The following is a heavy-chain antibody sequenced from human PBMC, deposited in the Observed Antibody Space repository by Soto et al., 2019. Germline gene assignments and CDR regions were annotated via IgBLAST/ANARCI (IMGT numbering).Heavy chain of an antibody. CDR3: ARHLDTWGSYRYLFHY. Sequence: SETLSLTCTVSGGSISSSSYYRGWIRQPPGKGLEWIGSIYYSGSTYYNPSLKSRVTISVDTSKNQFSLKLSSVTAADTAVYYCARHLDTWGSYRYLFHYCGQGTLVTVSS. D-gene: IGHD3-16*02. J-gene: IGHJ4*02. CDR1: GGSISSSSYY. CDR2: IYYSGST. V-gene: IGHV4-39*01.